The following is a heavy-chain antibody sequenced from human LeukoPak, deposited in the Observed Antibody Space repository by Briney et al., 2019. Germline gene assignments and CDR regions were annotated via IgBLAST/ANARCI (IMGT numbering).Heavy chain of an antibody. V-gene: IGHV4-39*01. D-gene: IGHD3-22*01. Sequence: KTSETLSLTCSVSGGSISRSDSYWDWIRQPPGKGLEWIGTLYYTGRTYYSPSLKSRVTMSVDTSNNQFSLNLRSVTAADTAVYYCARRRYYDGSGYLEWGQGTLLSVSS. CDR1: GGSISRSDSY. J-gene: IGHJ1*01. CDR2: LYYTGRT. CDR3: ARRRYYDGSGYLE.